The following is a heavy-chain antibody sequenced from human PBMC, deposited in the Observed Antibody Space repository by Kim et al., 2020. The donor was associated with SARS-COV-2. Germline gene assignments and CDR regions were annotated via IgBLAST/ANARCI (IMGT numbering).Heavy chain of an antibody. D-gene: IGHD3-10*01. Sequence: SDTLSLTCTVSGGSISSGDYYWSWIRQHPGKGLEWIGYIYYSGSTYYNPSLKSRVTISVDTSKNQFSLRLSSVTAADTAVYYCARLLWRSGSVDYWGQGTLVTVSS. CDR3: ARLLWRSGSVDY. CDR2: IYYSGST. J-gene: IGHJ4*02. V-gene: IGHV4-31*03. CDR1: GGSISSGDYY.